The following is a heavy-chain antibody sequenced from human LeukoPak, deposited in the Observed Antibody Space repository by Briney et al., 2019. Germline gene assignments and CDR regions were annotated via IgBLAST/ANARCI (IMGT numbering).Heavy chain of an antibody. CDR1: GFTFRKHW. D-gene: IGHD3-10*01. CDR2: IKEDGSEK. Sequence: GGSLRLSCEATGFTFRKHWMSWVRQAVGKGLECVAKIKEDGSEKHYVDSVKGRFTISRDNSKNTLYLQMNSLRAEDTAVYYCADYYGSGSYSHWGQGTLVTVSS. V-gene: IGHV3-7*01. J-gene: IGHJ4*02. CDR3: ADYYGSGSYSH.